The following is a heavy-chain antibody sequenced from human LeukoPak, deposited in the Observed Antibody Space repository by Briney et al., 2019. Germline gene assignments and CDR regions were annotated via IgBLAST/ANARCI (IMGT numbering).Heavy chain of an antibody. Sequence: HPGGSLRLSCAASGFTFSSYAMSWVRQAPGKGLEWVSAISGSGGSTYYADSVKGRFTISRDNSKNTLYLQMNSLRAEDTAVYYCAKDFKPSRYFDSYYYMDVWGKGTTVTVSS. CDR1: GFTFSSYA. D-gene: IGHD3-9*01. V-gene: IGHV3-23*01. J-gene: IGHJ6*03. CDR3: AKDFKPSRYFDSYYYMDV. CDR2: ISGSGGST.